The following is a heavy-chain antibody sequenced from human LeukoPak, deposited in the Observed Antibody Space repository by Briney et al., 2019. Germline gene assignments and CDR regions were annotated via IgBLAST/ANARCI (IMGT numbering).Heavy chain of an antibody. V-gene: IGHV3-7*01. CDR1: GFTFSTFW. CDR2: IKEDGSEE. CDR3: AKEGRGTTWFDY. D-gene: IGHD4-17*01. Sequence: GGSLRLSCAASGFTFSTFWMTWVRQAPGRGLEWVANIKEDGSEEYYVDSLKGRFTISRDNSKNTLYLQTNSLRAEDTAVYYCAKEGRGTTWFDYWGQGTLVTVSS. J-gene: IGHJ4*02.